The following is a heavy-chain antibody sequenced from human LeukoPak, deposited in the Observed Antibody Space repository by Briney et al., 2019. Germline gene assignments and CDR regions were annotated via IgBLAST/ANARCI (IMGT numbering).Heavy chain of an antibody. J-gene: IGHJ4*02. Sequence: SETLSLTCGVYGGSFSGYSWSWIRQSPGKGLEWIGEIIHSGSINYNPSLKSRVTISVDTSKNQFSLKLSSVTAADTAVYYCARAVGATFDYWGQGTLVTVSS. CDR2: IIHSGSI. CDR1: GGSFSGYS. D-gene: IGHD1-26*01. V-gene: IGHV4-34*12. CDR3: ARAVGATFDY.